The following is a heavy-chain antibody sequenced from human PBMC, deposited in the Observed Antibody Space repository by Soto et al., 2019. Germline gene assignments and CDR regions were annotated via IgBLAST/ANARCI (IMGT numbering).Heavy chain of an antibody. CDR1: EYSFSIFW. D-gene: IGHD3-10*01. J-gene: IGHJ4*02. V-gene: IGHV5-10-1*04. CDR2: IDPSNSYV. CDR3: ARHQAGSGNANFDF. Sequence: GESLKISCQAFEYSFSIFWISWERQLPGKGLEWMGRIDPSNSYVAYSPSFQGQVTISVDRSARTAFLHWSSLKASDSATYYCARHQAGSGNANFDFWGQGSQVTVSS.